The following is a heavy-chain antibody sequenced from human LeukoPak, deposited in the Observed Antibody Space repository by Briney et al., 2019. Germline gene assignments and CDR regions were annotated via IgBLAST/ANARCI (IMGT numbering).Heavy chain of an antibody. V-gene: IGHV3-30*18. Sequence: GGSLRLSCAASGFTYTTYWMSWVRQAPGKGLEWVAVISYDGSNKYYADSVKGRFTISRDNSKNTLYLQMNSLRAEDTAVYYCAKAGYSSGWYGGYFDYWGQGTLVTVSS. D-gene: IGHD6-19*01. CDR3: AKAGYSSGWYGGYFDY. J-gene: IGHJ4*02. CDR1: GFTYTTYW. CDR2: ISYDGSNK.